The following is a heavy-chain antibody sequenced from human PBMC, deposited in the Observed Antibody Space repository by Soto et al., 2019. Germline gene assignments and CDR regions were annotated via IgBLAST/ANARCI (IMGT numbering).Heavy chain of an antibody. CDR3: ARHPCISIFFYEDYSYGMVF. CDR1: GYSFTSYW. D-gene: IGHD3-10*02. V-gene: IGHV5-51*01. J-gene: IGHJ6*02. Sequence: GESLKISCKGSGYSFTSYWIGWVRQMPGKGLEWMGIIYPGDSDTRYSPSFQGQVTISADKSISTAYLQWSSLKASDTAMYYCARHPCISIFFYEDYSYGMVFWCQGIMVTVSS. CDR2: IYPGDSDT.